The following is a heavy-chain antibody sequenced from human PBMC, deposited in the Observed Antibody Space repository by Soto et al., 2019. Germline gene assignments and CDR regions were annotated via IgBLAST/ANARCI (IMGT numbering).Heavy chain of an antibody. D-gene: IGHD2-21*01. Sequence: EEQLVESGGGLVRPGGSLRLSCAVSGFSVSTNFMNWVRQAPGREPQWVAVLYPGPGTYYADSVQGRFIISRDDSTNTLFLHLTNMIAEDTAVYYCASQCDGDCSNAFPLWGQGTMVTVSS. V-gene: IGHV3-66*04. CDR3: ASQCDGDCSNAFPL. CDR2: LYPGPGT. J-gene: IGHJ3*01. CDR1: GFSVSTNF.